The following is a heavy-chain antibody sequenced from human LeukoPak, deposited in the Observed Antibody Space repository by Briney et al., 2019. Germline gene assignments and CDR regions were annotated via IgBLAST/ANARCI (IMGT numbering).Heavy chain of an antibody. J-gene: IGHJ5*02. CDR2: IYYSGST. V-gene: IGHV4-39*02. CDR1: GGSISGSSYY. D-gene: IGHD5-18*01. CDR3: AREEVGTPMVNS. Sequence: PSETLSLTCTVSGGSISGSSYYWGWIRQPPGKGLEWIGSIYYSGSTYYNPSLKSRVTISVDTSKNQFSLKLSSVTAADTAVYYCAREEVGTPMVNSWGQGTLVTVSS.